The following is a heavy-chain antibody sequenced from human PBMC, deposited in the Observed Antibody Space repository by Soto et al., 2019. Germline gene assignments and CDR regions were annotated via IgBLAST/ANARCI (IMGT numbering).Heavy chain of an antibody. CDR1: GFIFSNNN. CDR2: ITSNSKTI. D-gene: IGHD1-26*01. Sequence: EVQLVESGGGLVQPGGSLRLSCAASGFIFSNNNMNWVRQAPGKGLEWVSYITSNSKTIYYADSVKGRFTNSRDNAKNSLYLQMNSLRDEDTAVYYCARDSGEWERLYDAFDIWGQGTLVTVSS. J-gene: IGHJ3*02. CDR3: ARDSGEWERLYDAFDI. V-gene: IGHV3-48*02.